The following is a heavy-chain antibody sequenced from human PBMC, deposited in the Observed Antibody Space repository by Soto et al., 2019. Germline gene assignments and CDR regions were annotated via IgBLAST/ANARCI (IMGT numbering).Heavy chain of an antibody. CDR1: GFIFSGSA. V-gene: IGHV3-73*01. CDR2: IRSRADNFAT. CDR3: ARGQGAAIGDYYYHGMDV. D-gene: IGHD2-2*02. J-gene: IGHJ6*02. Sequence: PGGSLGLSCASSGFIFSGSAIHWVRQASGKGLEWVGRIRSRADNFATSSAASVKGRFTFSRDDSKNTAYLQMNTLKPEDTAVYYCARGQGAAIGDYYYHGMDVWGQGTTVTVSS.